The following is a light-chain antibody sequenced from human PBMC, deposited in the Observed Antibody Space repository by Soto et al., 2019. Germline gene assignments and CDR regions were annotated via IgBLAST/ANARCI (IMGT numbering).Light chain of an antibody. CDR1: SSNIGAGYD. Sequence: QSVLTQPPSVSGAPGQRVTISCTGSSSNIGAGYDVHWYQQLPGTAPKLLSYGNSNRPSGVPDRFSGSKSGTSASLAITGLQAEDEADYYCQSYDSSLSAYVVFGGGTKLTAL. CDR3: QSYDSSLSAYVV. J-gene: IGLJ2*01. CDR2: GNS. V-gene: IGLV1-40*01.